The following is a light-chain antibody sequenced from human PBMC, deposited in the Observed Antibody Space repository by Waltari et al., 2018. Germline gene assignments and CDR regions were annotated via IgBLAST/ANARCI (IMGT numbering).Light chain of an antibody. CDR3: QQSYSTPRP. CDR2: AAS. CDR1: QSISSY. Sequence: DIQMTQSPSSLSASVGDRVTITCRASQSISSYLNWYQQKPGKAPKLLIYAASSLQSGVPSRFSGSGSETDFTLTISSLQPEDFATYYCQQSYSTPRPFGPGTKVDIK. J-gene: IGKJ3*01. V-gene: IGKV1-39*01.